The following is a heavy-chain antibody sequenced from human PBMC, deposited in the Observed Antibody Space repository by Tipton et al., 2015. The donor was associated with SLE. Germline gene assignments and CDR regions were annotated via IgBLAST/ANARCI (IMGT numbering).Heavy chain of an antibody. Sequence: TLSLTCTVFGGSISNNGYYWGWIRQPPGKGLEWIGNIYYTGSTYYSPSLESRVTISVDTSKNQFSLNLTSMTAADTGVYYCVRHFSSVASIDNWGQGTLVTVSS. D-gene: IGHD3-10*01. CDR2: IYYTGST. CDR3: VRHFSSVASIDN. V-gene: IGHV4-39*01. J-gene: IGHJ4*02. CDR1: GGSISNNGYY.